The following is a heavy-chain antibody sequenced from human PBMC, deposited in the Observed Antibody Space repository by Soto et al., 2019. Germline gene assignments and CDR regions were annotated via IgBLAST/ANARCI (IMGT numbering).Heavy chain of an antibody. CDR2: ISNSRSYK. V-gene: IGHV3-21*01. CDR1: GFTFSSYS. Sequence: GGSLRLSCAASGFTFSSYSMNWVRQAPGKGLEWVAFISNSRSYKYYADSVKGRFTISRDNSKNTLYLQMNSLRAEDTAVYYCARDGKEDGGWFAHYYYGMHVWGQGTTVTVSS. CDR3: ARDGKEDGGWFAHYYYGMHV. D-gene: IGHD6-19*01. J-gene: IGHJ6*02.